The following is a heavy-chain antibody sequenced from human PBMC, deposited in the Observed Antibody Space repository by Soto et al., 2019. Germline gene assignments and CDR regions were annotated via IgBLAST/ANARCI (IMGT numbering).Heavy chain of an antibody. CDR2: INHNTNT. CDR1: GGSFSDTY. D-gene: IGHD2-21*01. J-gene: IGHJ5*02. CDR3: PRGVRLPRGRFDP. V-gene: IGHV4-34*01. Sequence: QVHLQQWGAGLLKPSETLSLTCAVYGGSFSDTYWNWFRQPPGKGLEWIGEINHNTNTIYNPSLTSRVTLSMHMPKYHFSRKLTSVTAADVAVHYGPRGVRLPRGRFDPWGQGTLVTVS.